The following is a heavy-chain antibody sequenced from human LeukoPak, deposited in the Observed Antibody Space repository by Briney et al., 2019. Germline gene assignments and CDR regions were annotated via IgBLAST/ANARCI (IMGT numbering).Heavy chain of an antibody. Sequence: GGSLRLSCAASGFTLSSYSMNWVRQAPGKGLEWVSYISSSSGTIYYAASVKGRFTISRDNAKNSLYLQMNSLRDEDTAVYYCARAVAAAMFAGAYWGQGTLVTVSS. CDR2: ISSSSGTI. CDR1: GFTLSSYS. CDR3: ARAVAAAMFAGAY. V-gene: IGHV3-48*02. J-gene: IGHJ4*02. D-gene: IGHD2-2*01.